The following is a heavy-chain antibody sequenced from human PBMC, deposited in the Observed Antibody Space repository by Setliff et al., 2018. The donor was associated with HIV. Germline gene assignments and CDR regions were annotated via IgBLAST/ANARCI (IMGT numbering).Heavy chain of an antibody. CDR3: ARDRAFRYYYGSGSSPGDYYGMDV. CDR1: GYTFTSYG. Sequence: ASVKVSCKPSGYTFTSYGISWVRQAPGQGLEWMGWISAYNGNTNYAQKLQGRVTMTTDTSTSTAYMELRSLRSDDTAVYYCARDRAFRYYYGSGSSPGDYYGMDVWGQGTTVTVSS. V-gene: IGHV1-18*01. CDR2: ISAYNGNT. D-gene: IGHD3-10*01. J-gene: IGHJ6*02.